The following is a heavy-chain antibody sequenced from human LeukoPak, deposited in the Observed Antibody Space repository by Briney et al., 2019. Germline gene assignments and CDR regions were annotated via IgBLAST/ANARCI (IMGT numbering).Heavy chain of an antibody. D-gene: IGHD4-23*01. Sequence: SGTLSLTCAVSGGSISSNNWWSWVRQPPEKGLDWIGEIYHSGSTNYNPSLKSRVTISVDKPKNQFSLELTSVTAADTAVYYCARNGGNSDVDDWGQGTLVTVSS. CDR3: ARNGGNSDVDD. CDR2: IYHSGST. CDR1: GGSISSNNW. J-gene: IGHJ4*02. V-gene: IGHV4-4*02.